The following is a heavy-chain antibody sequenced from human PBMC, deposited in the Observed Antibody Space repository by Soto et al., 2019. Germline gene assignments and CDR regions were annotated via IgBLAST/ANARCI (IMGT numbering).Heavy chain of an antibody. Sequence: QVQLQQWGAGLMKPSETLSLTCAVYGGSFNDHYWTWIRQPPGKGLEWIGEVNHRGSTNYNPSLKSRVTISADTSKNQFSLRLRSVTAADTAVYYCASAFFRRRYYFDYWGQGTLVTVSS. J-gene: IGHJ4*02. V-gene: IGHV4-34*01. CDR3: ASAFFRRRYYFDY. D-gene: IGHD6-6*01. CDR1: GGSFNDHY. CDR2: VNHRGST.